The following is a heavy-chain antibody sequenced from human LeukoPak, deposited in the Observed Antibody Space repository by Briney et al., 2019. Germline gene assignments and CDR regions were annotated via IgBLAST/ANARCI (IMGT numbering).Heavy chain of an antibody. V-gene: IGHV3-30*02. Sequence: GGSLRLSCAASGFTFSGSGVHWVRQAPGKGLEWLAFIRYDGSYKYHADSVKGRFAVSRDNSKNTLYLQMDSLRAEDTALYYCAKDTYGGLDYWGQGTLVTVSS. CDR3: AKDTYGGLDY. CDR2: IRYDGSYK. CDR1: GFTFSGSG. J-gene: IGHJ4*02. D-gene: IGHD4/OR15-4a*01.